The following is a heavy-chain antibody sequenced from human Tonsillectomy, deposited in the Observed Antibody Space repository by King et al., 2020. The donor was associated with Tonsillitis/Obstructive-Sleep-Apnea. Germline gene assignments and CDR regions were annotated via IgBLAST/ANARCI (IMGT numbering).Heavy chain of an antibody. CDR2: IDYSGSA. CDR3: AREGGEVDAFYI. J-gene: IGHJ3*02. D-gene: IGHD3-16*01. Sequence: QLQESGPGLVEPSETLSLTCSVSGGSISTYYWSWIRQPPGKGLEWIAYIDYSGSANYNPSLKSRVTILIDTSKNQFSLKLSSVTAADTAVYYCAREGGEVDAFYIWGQGTMVTVSS. CDR1: GGSISTYY. V-gene: IGHV4-59*01.